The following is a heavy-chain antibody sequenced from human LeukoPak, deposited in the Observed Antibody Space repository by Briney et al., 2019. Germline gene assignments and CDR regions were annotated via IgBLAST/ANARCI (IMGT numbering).Heavy chain of an antibody. J-gene: IGHJ4*02. Sequence: GGSLRLSCAASGFTFSSYSMNWVRQAPGKGLAWVSSISSTTSYINYADSVRGRFTISRDNAKNSLYLQMNSLRAEDTAVYYCARGNYYDSSGYSSFDYWGQGTLVTVSS. V-gene: IGHV3-21*04. D-gene: IGHD3-22*01. CDR2: ISSTTSYI. CDR1: GFTFSSYS. CDR3: ARGNYYDSSGYSSFDY.